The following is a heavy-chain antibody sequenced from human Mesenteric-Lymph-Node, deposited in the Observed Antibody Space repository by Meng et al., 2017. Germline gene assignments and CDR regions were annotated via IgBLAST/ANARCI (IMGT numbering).Heavy chain of an antibody. V-gene: IGHV3-23*01. CDR3: AKGASSGWYPADNWFDP. D-gene: IGHD6-19*01. J-gene: IGHJ5*02. CDR1: GFTVSSNY. CDR2: ISGSGGST. Sequence: GESLKISCAASGFTVSSNYMSWVRQAPGKGLEWVSAISGSGGSTYYADSVKGRFTISRDNSKNTLYLQMNSLRAEDTAVYYCAKGASSGWYPADNWFDPWGQGTVVTVSS.